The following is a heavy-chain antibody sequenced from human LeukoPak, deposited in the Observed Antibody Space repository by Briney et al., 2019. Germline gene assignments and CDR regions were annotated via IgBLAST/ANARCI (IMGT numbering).Heavy chain of an antibody. Sequence: PSETVSLTCAVSGGSISSGGYSWSWIRQPPGKGLEWIGYIYHSGSTYYNPSLKSRVTISVDRSKNQFSLKLSSVTAADTAVYYCARSGGIAVYNWFDPWGQGTLVTVSS. CDR2: IYHSGST. D-gene: IGHD6-19*01. J-gene: IGHJ5*02. CDR1: GGSISSGGYS. CDR3: ARSGGIAVYNWFDP. V-gene: IGHV4-30-2*01.